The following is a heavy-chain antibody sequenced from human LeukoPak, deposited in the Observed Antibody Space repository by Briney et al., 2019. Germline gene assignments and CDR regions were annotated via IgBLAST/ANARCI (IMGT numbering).Heavy chain of an antibody. Sequence: GGSLRLSCAASGFXFSSYSINWVRQVPGKGLEWVSIISSSTYIYYSDSVKGRFTISRDNAKNSLYLQMNSLRAEDTAVYYCAREGATVTDAFDIWGQGTLVTVSS. CDR1: GFXFSSYS. CDR3: AREGATVTDAFDI. CDR2: ISSSTYI. J-gene: IGHJ3*02. V-gene: IGHV3-21*01. D-gene: IGHD4-17*01.